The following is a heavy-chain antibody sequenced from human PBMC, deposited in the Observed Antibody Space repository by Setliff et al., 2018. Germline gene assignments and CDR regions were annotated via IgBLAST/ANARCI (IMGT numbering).Heavy chain of an antibody. D-gene: IGHD3-10*01. CDR1: GDPMSFSY. CDR2: IYYSGST. Sequence: SETLSLTCSVSGDPMSFSYWSWIRQPPGEGLEWIGYIYYSGSTDSHPSLKSRVSISIDTSKNQFSLNVRSVTAADTAIYYCAKGRGEMDSWGQGILVTVSS. CDR3: AKGRGEMDS. V-gene: IGHV4-59*01. J-gene: IGHJ4*02.